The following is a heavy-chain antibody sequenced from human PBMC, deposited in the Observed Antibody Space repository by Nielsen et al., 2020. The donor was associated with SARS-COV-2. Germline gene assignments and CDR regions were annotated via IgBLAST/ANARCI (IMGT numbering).Heavy chain of an antibody. V-gene: IGHV3-48*02. CDR3: AKDGDGYLYYYGMDV. Sequence: GESLKISCAASGFTFSSYSMNWVRQAPGRGLEWVSYISSSSSTIYYADSVKGRFTISRDNAKNSLYLQMNSLRDEDTAVYYCAKDGDGYLYYYGMDVWGQGTTVTVSS. CDR1: GFTFSSYS. J-gene: IGHJ6*02. D-gene: IGHD3-22*01. CDR2: ISSSSSTI.